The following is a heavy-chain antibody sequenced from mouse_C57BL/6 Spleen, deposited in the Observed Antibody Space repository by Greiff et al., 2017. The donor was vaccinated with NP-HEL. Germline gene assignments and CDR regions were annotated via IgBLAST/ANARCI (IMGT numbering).Heavy chain of an antibody. V-gene: IGHV1-42*01. J-gene: IGHJ4*01. CDR1: GYSFTGYY. CDR2: INPSTGGT. CDR3: ARYPLYYSGAMDY. Sequence: VQLQQSGPELVKPGASVKISCKASGYSFTGYYMNWVKQSPEKSLEWIGEINPSTGGTTYNQKFKAKATLTVDKSSSTAYMQLKSLTSEDSAVYYCARYPLYYSGAMDYWGQGTSVTVSS. D-gene: IGHD2-12*01.